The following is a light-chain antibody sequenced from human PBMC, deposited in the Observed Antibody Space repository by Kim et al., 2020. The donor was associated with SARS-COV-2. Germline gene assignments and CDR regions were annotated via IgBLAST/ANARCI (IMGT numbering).Light chain of an antibody. J-gene: IGKJ4*01. CDR2: GAS. Sequence: EIVMTQSPDTLSVSPGERATLSCRASQSVSSNLAWYQQKPGQAPRLLIYGASTRATGIPARFSGSGSGTEFTLTISSLQSEDFAVYYCQHYNNWPVTFGGGTKVDIK. CDR3: QHYNNWPVT. V-gene: IGKV3-15*01. CDR1: QSVSSN.